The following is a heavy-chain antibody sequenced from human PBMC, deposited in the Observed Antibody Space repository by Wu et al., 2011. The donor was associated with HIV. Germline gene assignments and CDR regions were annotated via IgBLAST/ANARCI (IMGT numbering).Heavy chain of an antibody. J-gene: IGHJ6*04. CDR3: ARSQSDYGDYLEPYYYYYYGMDV. CDR1: GYTFTSYD. D-gene: IGHD4-17*01. Sequence: QVQLVQSGAEVKKPGASVKVSCKASGYTFTSYDINWVRQATGQGLEWMGWMNPNSGNTGYAQKFQGRVTITRNTSISTAYMELSSLRSEDTAVYYCARSQSDYGDYLEPYYYYYYGMDVVGRRDHGHRLL. V-gene: IGHV1-8*03. CDR2: MNPNSGNT.